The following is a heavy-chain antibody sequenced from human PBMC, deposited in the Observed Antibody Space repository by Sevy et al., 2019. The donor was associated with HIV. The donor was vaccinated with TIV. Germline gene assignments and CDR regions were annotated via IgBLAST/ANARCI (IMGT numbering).Heavy chain of an antibody. Sequence: GGSLRLSCAASGFTSSGYGMHWVRQAPGKGLEWVAVISYDGSNTYYADSVKGRFTISRDNSKNTLYLQMNSLRAEDTAVYYRAKDKSTTILYYDGMDVWGQGTTVTVSS. J-gene: IGHJ6*02. CDR2: ISYDGSNT. V-gene: IGHV3-30*18. D-gene: IGHD3-9*01. CDR1: GFTSSGYG. CDR3: AKDKSTTILYYDGMDV.